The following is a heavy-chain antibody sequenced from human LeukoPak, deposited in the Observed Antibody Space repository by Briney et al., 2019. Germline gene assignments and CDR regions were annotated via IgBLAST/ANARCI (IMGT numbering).Heavy chain of an antibody. CDR1: GFTFSSYG. V-gene: IGHV3-33*06. CDR3: AKGPPDLSIHEDAFDI. CDR2: IWYDGSNK. Sequence: GGSLRLSCAASGFTFSSYGMHWVRQAPGKGLEWVAVIWYDGSNKYYADSVKGRFTISRDNSKNTLYLQMNSLRAEDTAVYYCAKGPPDLSIHEDAFDIWGQGTMVTVS. J-gene: IGHJ3*02. D-gene: IGHD3-3*01.